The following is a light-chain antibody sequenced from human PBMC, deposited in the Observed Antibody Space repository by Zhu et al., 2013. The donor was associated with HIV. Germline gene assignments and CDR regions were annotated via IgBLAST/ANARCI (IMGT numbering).Light chain of an antibody. V-gene: IGKV1-6*01. CDR1: HDIRND. CDR2: AAS. CDR3: QQLKTYPLT. J-gene: IGKJ3*01. Sequence: AIQMTQSPSSLSASVGDRVTITCRASHDIRNDLGWYQHKQGEAPKALIYAASTLQSGVPSRFSGSGYGTDFTLTISSLQPEDFATYSCQQLKTYPLTFGPRDQSGY.